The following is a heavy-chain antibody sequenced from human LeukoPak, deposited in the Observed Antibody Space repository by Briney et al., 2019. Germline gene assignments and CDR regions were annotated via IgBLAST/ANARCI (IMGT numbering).Heavy chain of an antibody. D-gene: IGHD3-22*01. V-gene: IGHV1-2*02. CDR3: ARTLVVINDAFDI. Sequence: ASVKVSCKTSGYTFTGYYIHWVRQAPGQGLEWMGWINPNSGDANYAQKFQGRVSMTGDTSISTAYMELSRLRSDDTAVYYCARTLVVINDAFDIWGQGTMVTVSS. CDR2: INPNSGDA. CDR1: GYTFTGYY. J-gene: IGHJ3*02.